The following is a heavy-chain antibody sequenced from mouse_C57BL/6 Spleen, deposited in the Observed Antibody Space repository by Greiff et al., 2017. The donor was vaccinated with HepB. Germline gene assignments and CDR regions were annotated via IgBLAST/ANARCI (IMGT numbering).Heavy chain of an antibody. J-gene: IGHJ2*01. CDR1: GYTFTEYT. CDR3: ARHEDGGNFFDY. CDR2: FYPGSGSI. V-gene: IGHV1-62-2*01. Sequence: QVQLQQSGAELVKPGASVKLSCKASGYTFTEYTIHWVKQRSGQGLEWIGWFYPGSGSIKYNENFKDKATLTADKSSSTVYMERSRLTSEDSAVYVCARHEDGGNFFDYWGQGTTLTVSA.